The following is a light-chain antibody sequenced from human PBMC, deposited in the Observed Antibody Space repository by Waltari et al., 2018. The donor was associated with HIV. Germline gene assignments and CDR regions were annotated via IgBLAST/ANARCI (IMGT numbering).Light chain of an antibody. CDR3: CSYAGSDTLV. Sequence: QSALTQPASVSGSPGQSITIPCTGTNSDVGNYTLVSLYRQHPDQAPQLQIFEVTRRPSGVSDRFSGSKSGNTASLTISGLQAEDEADYYCCSYAGSDTLVFGGGTKLTVL. J-gene: IGLJ3*02. CDR2: EVT. V-gene: IGLV2-23*02. CDR1: NSDVGNYTL.